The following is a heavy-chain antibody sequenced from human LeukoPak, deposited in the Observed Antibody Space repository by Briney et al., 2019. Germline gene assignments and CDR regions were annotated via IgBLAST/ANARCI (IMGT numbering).Heavy chain of an antibody. CDR2: ISYGGSNK. J-gene: IGHJ4*02. CDR1: GFTFSSYG. D-gene: IGHD2-15*01. Sequence: AGGSLRLSCAASGFTFSSYGMHWVRQAPGKGLEWVAVISYGGSNKYYADSVKGRFTISRDNSKNTLYLQMNSLRAEDTAVYYCANLGYCSGGSCPPGDYYFDYWGQGTLVTVSS. CDR3: ANLGYCSGGSCPPGDYYFDY. V-gene: IGHV3-30*18.